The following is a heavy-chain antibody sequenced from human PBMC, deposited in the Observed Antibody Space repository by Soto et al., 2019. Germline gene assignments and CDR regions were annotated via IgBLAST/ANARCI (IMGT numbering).Heavy chain of an antibody. V-gene: IGHV4-39*01. CDR3: ARYSSSWYGGVANYYYGMDV. CDR2: IYYSGST. CDR1: SEN. Sequence: SENCSFIQKTPGKGLEWIGSIYYSGSTYYNPSLKSRVTISVDTSKNQFSLKLSSVTAADTAVYYCARYSSSWYGGVANYYYGMDVWGQGTTVTVSS. J-gene: IGHJ6*02. D-gene: IGHD6-13*01.